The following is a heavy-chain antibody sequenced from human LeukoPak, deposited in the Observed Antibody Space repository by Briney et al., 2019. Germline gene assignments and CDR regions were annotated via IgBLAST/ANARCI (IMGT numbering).Heavy chain of an antibody. CDR3: ARGGSSWYPYGMDV. V-gene: IGHV3-53*01. J-gene: IGHJ6*02. CDR2: IYSGGST. D-gene: IGHD6-13*01. CDR1: GFTVSSNY. Sequence: GGSLRLSCAASGFTVSSNYMSWVRQAPGKGLEWVSVIYSGGSTYYADSVKGRFTISRDNSKNTLYLQMNSLRAEDTAVYYCARGGSSWYPYGMDVWGQGTTVTVSS.